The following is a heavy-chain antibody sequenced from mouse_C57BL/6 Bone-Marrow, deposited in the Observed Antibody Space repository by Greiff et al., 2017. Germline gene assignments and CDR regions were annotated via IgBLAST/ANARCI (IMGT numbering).Heavy chain of an antibody. J-gene: IGHJ3*01. CDR1: GYTFTSYW. D-gene: IGHD2-4*01. CDR3: ARNYDYVVEFAN. Sequence: QVQLQQPGAELVMPGASVKLSCKASGYTFTSYWMHWVKQRPGQGLEWIGEIDPSDSYTNYNQKFKGKSTLTVDKSSSTAYMQLSSLTSEDSAVYYCARNYDYVVEFANWRQGTLVTVSA. CDR2: IDPSDSYT. V-gene: IGHV1-69*01.